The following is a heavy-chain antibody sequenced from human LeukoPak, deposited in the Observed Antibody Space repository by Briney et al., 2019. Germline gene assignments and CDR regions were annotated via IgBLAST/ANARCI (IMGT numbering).Heavy chain of an antibody. J-gene: IGHJ4*02. CDR2: ISSSGSTI. V-gene: IGHV3-11*01. CDR1: GSTFSDYY. CDR3: ARDRYYDSSGNLGY. D-gene: IGHD3-22*01. Sequence: GGSLRLSCAASGSTFSDYYMSWIRQAPGKGLEWVSYISSSGSTIYYADSVKGRFTISRDNAKNSLYLQMNSLRAEDTAVYYCARDRYYDSSGNLGYWGQGTLVTVSS.